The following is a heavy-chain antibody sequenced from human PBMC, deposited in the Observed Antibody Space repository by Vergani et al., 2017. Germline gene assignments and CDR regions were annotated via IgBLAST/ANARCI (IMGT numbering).Heavy chain of an antibody. Sequence: QVQLEESGGGVVQPGRSLRLSCAGSGFTLSSHAMHWVRQAPGKGLEWVAFIWYDGSKVYYADSVKGRFTISRDNSKNTLYLQMNNLRAADTAVYYCARSGYCADGVCYMTYYYYMDVWGKGAAVTVCS. CDR1: GFTLSSHA. D-gene: IGHD2-8*01. CDR2: IWYDGSKV. J-gene: IGHJ6*03. CDR3: ARSGYCADGVCYMTYYYYMDV. V-gene: IGHV3-33*01.